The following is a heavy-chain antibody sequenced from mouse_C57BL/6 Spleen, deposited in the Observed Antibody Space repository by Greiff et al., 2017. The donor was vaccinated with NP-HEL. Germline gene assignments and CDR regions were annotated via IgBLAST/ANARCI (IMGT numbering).Heavy chain of an antibody. Sequence: EVMLVESGGGLVKPGGSLKLSCAASGFTFSDYGMHWVRQAPEKGLEWVAYISSGSSTIYYADTVKGRFTISRDNAKNTLFLQMTSLRSEDTAMYYCARTGGNYEDYAMDYWGQGTSVTVSS. J-gene: IGHJ4*01. CDR2: ISSGSSTI. CDR3: ARTGGNYEDYAMDY. CDR1: GFTFSDYG. V-gene: IGHV5-17*01. D-gene: IGHD2-1*01.